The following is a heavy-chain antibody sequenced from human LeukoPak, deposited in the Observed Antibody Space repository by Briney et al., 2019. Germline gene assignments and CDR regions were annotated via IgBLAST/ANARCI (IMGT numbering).Heavy chain of an antibody. CDR2: AYYRSKWYN. CDR1: GDIVASNSAA. V-gene: IGHV6-1*01. Sequence: SQTLSLTCAISGDIVASNSAAWNWIRQSPSRGLEWLGRAYYRSKWYNDYAVSVKSRMTINPDTSKNQFSLQLNSVTPEDTAVYYCARGSSYYYYYGMDVWGQGTTVTVSS. CDR3: ARGSSYYYYYGMDV. J-gene: IGHJ6*02. D-gene: IGHD2-15*01.